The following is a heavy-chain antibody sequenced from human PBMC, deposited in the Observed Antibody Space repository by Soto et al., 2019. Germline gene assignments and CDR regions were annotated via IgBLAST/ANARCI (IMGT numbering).Heavy chain of an antibody. V-gene: IGHV3-11*06. D-gene: IGHD2-2*01. CDR3: ARDRYCSITSCSSVGRPNNWFDP. CDR2: ISSRSSYT. CDR1: GFTFSDYY. Sequence: QVQLVESGGGLVKPGGSLRLSCTASGFTFSDYYMSWIRQAPGKGLEWVSYISSRSSYTNYADSVKGRFTISRDNAKNSLYLQMNSMGAEDTAMYYCARDRYCSITSCSSVGRPNNWFDPWGQGTLVTVSS. J-gene: IGHJ5*02.